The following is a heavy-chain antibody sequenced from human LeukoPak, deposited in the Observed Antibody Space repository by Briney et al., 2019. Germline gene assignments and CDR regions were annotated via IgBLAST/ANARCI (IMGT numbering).Heavy chain of an antibody. Sequence: SETLSLTCTVSGGSISSGDYYWSWIRQPPGKGVDGIGYIYYSGSTYYNPSLKSRVTISVDTSKNQFSLKLSSVTAADTAVYYCARIDRCSGGSCYGMDVCGQGTTVTVSS. V-gene: IGHV4-30-4*01. CDR2: IYYSGST. J-gene: IGHJ6*02. CDR3: ARIDRCSGGSCYGMDV. CDR1: GGSISSGDYY. D-gene: IGHD2-15*01.